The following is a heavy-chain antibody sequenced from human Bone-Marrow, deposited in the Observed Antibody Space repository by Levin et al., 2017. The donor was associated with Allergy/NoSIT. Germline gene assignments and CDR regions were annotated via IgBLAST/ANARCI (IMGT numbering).Heavy chain of an antibody. CDR2: IYTSGST. CDR3: ARDRYYYDSSGYYYYFDY. CDR1: GGSISSYY. D-gene: IGHD3-22*01. Sequence: SETLSLTCTVSGGSISSYYWSWIRQPAGKGLEWIGRIYTSGSTNYNPSLKSRVTMSVDTSKNQFSLKLSSVTAADTAVYYCARDRYYYDSSGYYYYFDYWGQGTLVTVSS. V-gene: IGHV4-4*07. J-gene: IGHJ4*02.